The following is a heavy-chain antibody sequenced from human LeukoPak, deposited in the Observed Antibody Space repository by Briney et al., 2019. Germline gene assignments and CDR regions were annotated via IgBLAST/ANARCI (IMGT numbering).Heavy chain of an antibody. CDR2: LTGNGRTT. V-gene: IGHV3-23*01. J-gene: IGHJ6*03. CDR1: GFTFSSSG. Sequence: GGSLRLSCAASGFTFSSSGMHWVRQAPGKGLEWVSGLTGNGRTTYYADSVKGRFTISRDNSNNTLYLQINSLRAEDTAVYYCAKVYGGYISHYYMDVWGKGTTVTVSS. CDR3: AKVYGGYISHYYMDV. D-gene: IGHD5-12*01.